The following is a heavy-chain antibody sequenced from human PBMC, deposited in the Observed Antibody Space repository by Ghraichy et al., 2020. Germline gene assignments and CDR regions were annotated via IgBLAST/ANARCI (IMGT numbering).Heavy chain of an antibody. CDR2: ILHSGVT. CDR1: GYSISSGYY. J-gene: IGHJ4*02. Sequence: SETHTNTCAVSGYSISSGYYWGWIRQPPGKGLEWIASILHSGVTYNNPPLKSRVTMSVDTSKNQISLKLSSVTAADTAVYYCVRGGSGSFFVYWGQGTLVTVSS. CDR3: VRGGSGSFFVY. V-gene: IGHV4-38-2*01. D-gene: IGHD3-10*01.